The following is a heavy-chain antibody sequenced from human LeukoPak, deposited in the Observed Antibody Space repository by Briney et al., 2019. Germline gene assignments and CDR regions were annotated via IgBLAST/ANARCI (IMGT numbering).Heavy chain of an antibody. CDR1: GGSISSYY. CDR3: AREATVVTPGY. J-gene: IGHJ4*02. V-gene: IGHV4-59*12. CDR2: IYYSGST. D-gene: IGHD4-23*01. Sequence: SETLSLTCTVSGGSISSYYWSWIRQPPGKGLEWIGYIYYSGSTNYNPSLKSRVTISVDTSKNQFSLKLSSVTAADTAVYYCAREATVVTPGYWGQGTLVTVSS.